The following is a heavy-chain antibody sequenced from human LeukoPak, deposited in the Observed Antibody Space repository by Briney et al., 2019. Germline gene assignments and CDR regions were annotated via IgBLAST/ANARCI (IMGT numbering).Heavy chain of an antibody. J-gene: IGHJ5*02. CDR3: AREVVVPAAIDLNWFDP. V-gene: IGHV4-31*03. CDR1: GGSISSGGYY. Sequence: SETLSLTCTVSGGSISSGGYYWSWIRQHPGKGLEWIGYIYYSGSTYYNPSLKSRVTISVDTSKNQFSLKLSSVTAADTVVYYCAREVVVPAAIDLNWFDPWGQGTLVTVSS. D-gene: IGHD2-2*01. CDR2: IYYSGST.